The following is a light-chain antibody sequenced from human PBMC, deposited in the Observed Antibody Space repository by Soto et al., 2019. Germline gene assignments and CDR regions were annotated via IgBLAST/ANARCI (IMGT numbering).Light chain of an antibody. CDR3: QQYSIYWNT. CDR2: DAS. Sequence: DIPMTQAPSTLSASVGDGGTITCRASQSISTWLAWYQQKPGKAPKLLIYDASILESGVPSRFSGSGSGTEFTLTISSLQPDDFATYYCQQYSIYWNTFGQGTNLEIK. CDR1: QSISTW. V-gene: IGKV1-5*01. J-gene: IGKJ2*01.